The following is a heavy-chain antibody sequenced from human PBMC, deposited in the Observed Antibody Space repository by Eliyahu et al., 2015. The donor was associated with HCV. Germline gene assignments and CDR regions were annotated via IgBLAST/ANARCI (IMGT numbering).Heavy chain of an antibody. V-gene: IGHV3-21*01. CDR2: VSTSSSHI. J-gene: IGHJ4*02. CDR1: KFTFSTYS. CDR3: VRDLDFWSGRGHYFDY. Sequence: EVQLVESGGGLVKPGGSLRLSCAASKFTFSTYSMNWVRQAPGRGLEWVASVSTSSSHIYYADSVKGRFTISRDNAKNSLYLQMNNLRVEDTAVYYCVRDLDFWSGRGHYFDYWGQGTLVTVSS. D-gene: IGHD3-3*01.